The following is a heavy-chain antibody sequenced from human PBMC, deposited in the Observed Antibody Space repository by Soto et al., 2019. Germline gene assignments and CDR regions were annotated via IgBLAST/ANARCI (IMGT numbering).Heavy chain of an antibody. CDR3: ARARQYDYGWGSYRSYYFDY. Sequence: GGSLRLSCAASGFTFSSYDMHWVRQATGKGLEWVSAIGTAGDTYYPGSVKGRFTISRENAKNSLYLQMNSLRAGDTAVYYCARARQYDYGWGSYRSYYFDYWGQGTLVTVSS. J-gene: IGHJ4*02. D-gene: IGHD3-16*02. CDR1: GFTFSSYD. CDR2: IGTAGDT. V-gene: IGHV3-13*01.